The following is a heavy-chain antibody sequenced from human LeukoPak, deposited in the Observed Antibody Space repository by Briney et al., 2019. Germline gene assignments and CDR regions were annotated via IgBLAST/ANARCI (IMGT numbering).Heavy chain of an antibody. CDR1: GYTFTSYD. V-gene: IGHV1-8*03. D-gene: IGHD4-23*01. CDR3: ARDNSVEDTAWWFDP. CDR2: MNPNSGNT. Sequence: ASVKVSCKASGYTFTSYDINWVRQATGQGLEWMGWMNPNSGNTGYAQKFQGRVTITRNTSISTAYMELRSLRSDDTAVYYCARDNSVEDTAWWFDPWGQGTLVTVSS. J-gene: IGHJ5*02.